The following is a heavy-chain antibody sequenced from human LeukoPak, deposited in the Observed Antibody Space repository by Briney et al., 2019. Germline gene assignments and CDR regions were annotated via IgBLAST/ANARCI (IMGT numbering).Heavy chain of an antibody. D-gene: IGHD6-19*01. J-gene: IGHJ3*02. CDR1: GLSFSVSA. V-gene: IGHV3-21*01. CDR3: ARSLRVAGTTTDAFDI. CDR2: ISSSSSYI. Sequence: GGSLRLSCAASGLSFSVSAMHWVRQAPGKGLEWVSPISSSSSYIYYADSVKGRFTISRDNAKNSLYLQMNSLRAEDTAVYYCARSLRVAGTTTDAFDIWGQGTMVTVSS.